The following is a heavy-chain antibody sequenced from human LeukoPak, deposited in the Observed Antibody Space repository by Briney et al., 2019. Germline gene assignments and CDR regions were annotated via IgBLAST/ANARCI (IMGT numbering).Heavy chain of an antibody. CDR1: GFTFSSYS. J-gene: IGHJ4*02. CDR2: ISSSSSYI. D-gene: IGHD6-13*01. Sequence: AGGSLRLSCAASGFTFSSYSMNWVRQAPGKGLEWVSSISSSSSYIYYADSVKGRFTISRDNAKNSLYLQMNSLRAEDTAVYYCARGGQQLGRGYFDYWGQGTLVTVSS. V-gene: IGHV3-21*01. CDR3: ARGGQQLGRGYFDY.